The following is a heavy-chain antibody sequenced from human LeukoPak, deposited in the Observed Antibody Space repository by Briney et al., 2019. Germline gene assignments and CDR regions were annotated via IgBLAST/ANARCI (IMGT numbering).Heavy chain of an antibody. J-gene: IGHJ4*02. D-gene: IGHD6-13*01. V-gene: IGHV1-2*06. Sequence: ASVKVSCKASGYTFTGYYMHWVRQAPGQGLEWMGRINPNSGDTNYAQKFQGRVTMTRDTSITTAYMELNRLRSDDTAVYYCARYYASSWPCDYWGQGTLFTVSS. CDR1: GYTFTGYY. CDR2: INPNSGDT. CDR3: ARYYASSWPCDY.